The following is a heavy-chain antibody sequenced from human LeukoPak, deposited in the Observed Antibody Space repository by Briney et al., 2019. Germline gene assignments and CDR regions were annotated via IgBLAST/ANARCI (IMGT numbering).Heavy chain of an antibody. CDR3: AKDLAVVSPDGDY. CDR1: GFTFSSYA. V-gene: IGHV3-23*01. D-gene: IGHD4-23*01. CDR2: ISGSAGSA. J-gene: IGHJ4*02. Sequence: GGSLRLSCAASGFTFSSYAMSWVRQAPGKGLEWVSSISGSAGSAFFADSVKGRFTISRDNSKNTLYLQMNSLRAEDTAVYYCAKDLAVVSPDGDYWGQATLVTVSS.